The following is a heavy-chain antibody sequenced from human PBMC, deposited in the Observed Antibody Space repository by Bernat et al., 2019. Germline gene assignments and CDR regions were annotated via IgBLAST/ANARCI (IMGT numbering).Heavy chain of an antibody. CDR2: IWYDGNNK. J-gene: IGHJ4*02. Sequence: QVQLVESGGGVVQPGRSLRLSCAASGFTFNNYGMHWVRQVPGKGLEWVAVIWYDGNNKYYADSVKGRFTISRDNSKNTLYLQMNSLGAEDTAVYYCAILGSSWSFDYWGQGTLVTVSS. V-gene: IGHV3-33*01. D-gene: IGHD6-13*01. CDR3: AILGSSWSFDY. CDR1: GFTFNNYG.